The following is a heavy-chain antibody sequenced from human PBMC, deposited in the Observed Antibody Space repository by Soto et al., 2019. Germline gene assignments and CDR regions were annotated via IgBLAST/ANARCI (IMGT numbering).Heavy chain of an antibody. J-gene: IGHJ4*02. CDR3: ASQRGIVVVVAADY. D-gene: IGHD2-15*01. Sequence: EVQLLESGGGLVQPGGSLRLSCAASGFTFSSYAMSWVRQAPGKGLEWVSAISGSGGSTYYADSVKGRFTISRVNSKNALYLQMNSLRAEDTAVYYCASQRGIVVVVAADYWGRGTLVTVSS. V-gene: IGHV3-23*01. CDR1: GFTFSSYA. CDR2: ISGSGGST.